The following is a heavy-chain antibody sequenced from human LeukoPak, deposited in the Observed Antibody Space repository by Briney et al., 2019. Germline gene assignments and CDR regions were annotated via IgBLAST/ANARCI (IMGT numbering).Heavy chain of an antibody. CDR1: GFTFSSYL. CDR3: ASDQGIVVVAYYSYYMDV. V-gene: IGHV3-7*01. J-gene: IGHJ6*03. Sequence: GGSLRLSCAASGFTFSSYLMSWVGQAPGKGLEGVANINQDGSEKYYVDSVKGRFTISRDNAKNSLYLQMNSLRAEDTAVYYCASDQGIVVVAYYSYYMDVWGKGTTVTVSS. D-gene: IGHD3-22*01. CDR2: INQDGSEK.